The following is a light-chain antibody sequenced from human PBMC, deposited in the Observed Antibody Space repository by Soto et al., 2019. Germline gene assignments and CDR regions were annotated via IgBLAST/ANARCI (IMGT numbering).Light chain of an antibody. J-gene: IGLJ1*01. CDR2: EVS. V-gene: IGLV2-14*01. Sequence: QSLLTQPASVSGSPGQSIAISCTGTSSDVGGYKYVSWYQQHPGKAPKLLISEVSNRPSGVSDRFSGSKSGNTASLTISGLQAEDEADYYCSSFTSSYTFIFGSGTKVTV. CDR1: SSDVGGYKY. CDR3: SSFTSSYTFI.